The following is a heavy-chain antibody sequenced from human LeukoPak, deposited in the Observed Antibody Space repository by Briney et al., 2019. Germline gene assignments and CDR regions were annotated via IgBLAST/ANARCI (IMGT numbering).Heavy chain of an antibody. J-gene: IGHJ4*02. D-gene: IGHD4-23*01. CDR3: VPDYGGNWAFDY. CDR2: INPNSGGT. CDR1: GYTFTGYH. V-gene: IGHV1-2*06. Sequence: ASVKVSCKASGYTFTGYHMHWVRQAPGQGLEWMGRINPNSGGTNYAQKFQGRVTMTRDTSISTAYMELSRLRSDDTAVYYCVPDYGGNWAFDYWGQGTLVTVSS.